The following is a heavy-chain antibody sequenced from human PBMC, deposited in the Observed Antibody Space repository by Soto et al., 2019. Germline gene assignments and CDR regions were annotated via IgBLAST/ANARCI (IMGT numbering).Heavy chain of an antibody. CDR3: ARGHSSGNYNQLHSFFPL. Sequence: QAQLEQSGAEVKKPGASVKVSCKASGYVFTSYDIDWVRQAPGQGLEWLGWMNANTGETGYAQKFQGRVAMTRDRSMSTTYMELSSLTSDDTAVYYWARGHSSGNYNQLHSFFPLWSEGSLVSVSS. J-gene: IGHJ1*01. V-gene: IGHV1-8*01. CDR2: MNANTGET. D-gene: IGHD3-22*01. CDR1: GYVFTSYD.